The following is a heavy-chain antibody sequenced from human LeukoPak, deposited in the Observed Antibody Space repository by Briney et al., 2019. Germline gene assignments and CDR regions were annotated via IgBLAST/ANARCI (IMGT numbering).Heavy chain of an antibody. J-gene: IGHJ5*02. Sequence: GGSLRLSCAASGFTFSSYAMHWVRQAPGKGLEWVAVISYDGSNKYYADSVKGRFTISRDNSKNTLYLQMNSLRAEDTAVYYCARGAWEAVADGFDPWGQGTLVTVSS. CDR1: GFTFSSYA. CDR2: ISYDGSNK. V-gene: IGHV3-30-3*01. CDR3: ARGAWEAVADGFDP. D-gene: IGHD6-19*01.